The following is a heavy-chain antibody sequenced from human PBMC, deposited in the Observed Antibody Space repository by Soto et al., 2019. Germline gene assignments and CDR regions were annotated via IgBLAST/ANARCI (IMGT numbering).Heavy chain of an antibody. J-gene: IGHJ6*02. D-gene: IGHD3-10*01. CDR2: IYYSGST. CDR3: ARAPVPHYYYYGMDV. V-gene: IGHV4-31*03. CDR1: GGSISSGGYY. Sequence: SETLSLTCTVSGGSISSGGYYWSWIRQHPGKGLEWIGYIYYSGSTYYNPSLKSRVTISVDTSKNQFSLKLSSVTAADTAVYYCARAPVPHYYYYGMDVWGQGTTVTV.